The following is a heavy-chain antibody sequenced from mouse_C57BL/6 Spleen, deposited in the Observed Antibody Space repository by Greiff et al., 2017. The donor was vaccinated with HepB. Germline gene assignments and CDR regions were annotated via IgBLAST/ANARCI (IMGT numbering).Heavy chain of an antibody. V-gene: IGHV1-55*01. CDR2: IYPGSGST. CDR3: AREGNYCFDY. Sequence: QVQLQQPGAELVKPGASVKMSCKASGYTFTSYWITWVKQRPGQGLEWIGDIYPGSGSTNYNEKFKSKATLTVDTSSSTAYMQLRSLPSEDSAVYYCAREGNYCFDYWGKGTTLTVSS. CDR1: GYTFTSYW. J-gene: IGHJ2*01. D-gene: IGHD2-1*01.